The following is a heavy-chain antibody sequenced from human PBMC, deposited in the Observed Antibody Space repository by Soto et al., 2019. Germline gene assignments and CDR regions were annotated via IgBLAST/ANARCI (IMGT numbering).Heavy chain of an antibody. J-gene: IGHJ5*02. Sequence: ASVKVSCKASGYTFTSYAMHWVRQAPGQRLEWMGWINAGNGNTKSSQRFQGRVTITRDTSASTAYMELSSLRSEATAVYYCARAPLTMVRGFSWFDPWGQGTLVTVSS. CDR2: INAGNGNT. CDR3: ARAPLTMVRGFSWFDP. V-gene: IGHV1-3*01. D-gene: IGHD3-10*01. CDR1: GYTFTSYA.